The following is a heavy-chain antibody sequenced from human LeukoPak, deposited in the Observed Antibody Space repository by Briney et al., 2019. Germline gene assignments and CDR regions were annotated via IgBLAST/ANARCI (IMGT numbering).Heavy chain of an antibody. J-gene: IGHJ4*02. D-gene: IGHD6-13*01. CDR3: ALYSSSWYFDY. CDR1: GGSISSTTYC. CDR2: ICYSGST. Sequence: SETLPLTCTVSGGSISSTTYCWGWICQPPGKGLEWIGSICYSGSTFYNPSLKSRVTLSVDTSKNQFSLKLSSVTAADTAVYYCALYSSSWYFDYWGQGTLVTVSS. V-gene: IGHV4-39*07.